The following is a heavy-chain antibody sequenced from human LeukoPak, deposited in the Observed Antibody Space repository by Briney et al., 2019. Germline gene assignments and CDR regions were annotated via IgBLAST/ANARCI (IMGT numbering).Heavy chain of an antibody. D-gene: IGHD2-15*01. J-gene: IGHJ4*02. CDR1: GGSISSYY. V-gene: IGHV4-59*01. CDR2: IYYSGST. Sequence: PSETLSLTCTVSGGSISSYYRSWIRQPPGKGLEWIGYIYYSGSTNYNPSLKSRVTISVDTSKNQFSLKLSSVTAADTAVYYCARELPLYYFDYWGQGTLVTVSS. CDR3: ARELPLYYFDY.